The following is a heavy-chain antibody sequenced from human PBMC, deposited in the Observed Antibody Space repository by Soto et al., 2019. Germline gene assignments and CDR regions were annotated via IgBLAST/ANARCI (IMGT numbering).Heavy chain of an antibody. V-gene: IGHV4-34*01. D-gene: IGHD2-21*01. J-gene: IGHJ4*02. CDR2: INHSGSG. Sequence: PSETLSLTCAAYGGPFNGYYLSWMRQPPGKGLEWIGEINHSGSGNYNPSLKSRVTISLDTSKNQFSLKLDSVTAADTAVYYCARVVRGWHPHFDSWGQGTLVTVSS. CDR1: GGPFNGYY. CDR3: ARVVRGWHPHFDS.